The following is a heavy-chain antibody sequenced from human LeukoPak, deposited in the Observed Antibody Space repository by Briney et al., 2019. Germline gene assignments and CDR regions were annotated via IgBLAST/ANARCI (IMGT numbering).Heavy chain of an antibody. CDR1: GYSSTSYL. D-gene: IGHD6-6*01. CDR3: ARLSSGRMDV. J-gene: IGHJ6*01. Sequence: GDSLKTSCKGLGYSSTSYLIGWVRQMPGKGLGGMGIIYLGDSDTRYRPSFQAQATIPADHSNRTPYLPWPGLKPSHTPMFFCARLSSGRMDVGRQGTAVSVST. CDR2: IYLGDSDT. V-gene: IGHV5-51*01.